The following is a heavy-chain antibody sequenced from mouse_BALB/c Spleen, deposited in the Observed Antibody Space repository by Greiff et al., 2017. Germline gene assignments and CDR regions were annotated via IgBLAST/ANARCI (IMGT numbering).Heavy chain of an antibody. V-gene: IGHV4-1*02. J-gene: IGHJ3*01. D-gene: IGHD1-1*01. CDR3: ARRGYYGSSYEFAY. CDR2: INPDSSTI. CDR1: GFDFSRYW. Sequence: EVKLVESGGGLVQPGGSLKLSCAASGFDFSRYWMSWVRQAPGKGLEWIGEINPDSSTINYTPSLKDKFIISRDNAKNTLYLQMSKVRSEDTALYYCARRGYYGSSYEFAYWGQGTLVTVSA.